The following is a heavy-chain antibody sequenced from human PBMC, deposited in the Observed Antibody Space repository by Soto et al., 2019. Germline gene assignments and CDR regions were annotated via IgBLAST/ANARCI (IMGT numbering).Heavy chain of an antibody. CDR3: GYSGVGVWGNGYGCFDY. CDR1: GFSLSTSGVG. V-gene: IGHV2-5*02. Sequence: QITLKESGPTLVKSTQTLTLTCTFPGFSLSTSGVGVGWIRQPPGKALEWLALIYWDDDKRYSPSLKSRSTITKETSKNQVVLTVTNMDPVDTGTYYCGYSGVGVWGNGYGCFDYWGQGTPVTVSS. CDR2: IYWDDDK. J-gene: IGHJ4*02. D-gene: IGHD5-18*01.